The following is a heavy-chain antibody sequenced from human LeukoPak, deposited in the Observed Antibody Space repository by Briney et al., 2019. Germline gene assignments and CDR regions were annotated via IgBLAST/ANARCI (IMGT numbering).Heavy chain of an antibody. D-gene: IGHD2-21*01. CDR1: GFTFGDFP. Sequence: PGRSLRLSCTTSGFTFGDFPMSWVRQAPGKGLEWVGFIRSRAYGGTTDYGASVKGRFTISRDDSKNIAYLQMNSLKIEDTAVYYCSRTYRYSGMLGLHGYWGQGTLVTVSS. J-gene: IGHJ4*02. CDR3: SRTYRYSGMLGLHGY. V-gene: IGHV3-49*04. CDR2: IRSRAYGGTT.